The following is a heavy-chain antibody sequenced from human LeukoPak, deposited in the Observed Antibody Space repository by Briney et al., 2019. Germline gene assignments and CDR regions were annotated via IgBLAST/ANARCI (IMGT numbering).Heavy chain of an antibody. CDR3: ARPLGVENDAFDI. J-gene: IGHJ3*02. CDR2: ISSSGSTI. V-gene: IGHV3-11*01. Sequence: NPGGSLRLSCAASGFTFSDYYMSWIRQAPGKGLEWVSYISSSGSTIYYADSVKGRFTISRDNAKNSLYLQMNSLRAEDTAVYYCARPLGVENDAFDIWGQGTMVTVSS. CDR1: GFTFSDYY. D-gene: IGHD3-16*01.